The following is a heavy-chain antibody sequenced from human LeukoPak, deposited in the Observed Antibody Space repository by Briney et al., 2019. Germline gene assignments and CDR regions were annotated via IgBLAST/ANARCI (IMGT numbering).Heavy chain of an antibody. CDR3: ARGKYSSSWYGNFDY. J-gene: IGHJ4*02. Sequence: SETLSLTCTVSGGSISSYYWSWIRQPPGKGLEWIGYIYYSGSTNYNPSLKSRVTISVDTSKNQFSLKLSSVTAADTAVYYCARGKYSSSWYGNFDYWGQGTLVTVSS. D-gene: IGHD6-13*01. V-gene: IGHV4-59*01. CDR1: GGSISSYY. CDR2: IYYSGST.